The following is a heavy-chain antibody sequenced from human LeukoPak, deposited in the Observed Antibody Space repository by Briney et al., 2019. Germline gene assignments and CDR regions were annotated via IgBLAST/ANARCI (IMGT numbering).Heavy chain of an antibody. V-gene: IGHV3-21*01. CDR1: GFTFSSYS. CDR3: ARHRGSSLFVDY. CDR2: ISSSSSYI. Sequence: PGGSLRLSCAASGFTFSSYSMNWVRQALGKGLEWVSSISSSSSYIYYADSVKGRFTISRDNAKNSLYLQMNSLRAEDTAVYFCARHRGSSLFVDYWGQGTLVTVSS. J-gene: IGHJ4*02. D-gene: IGHD1-26*01.